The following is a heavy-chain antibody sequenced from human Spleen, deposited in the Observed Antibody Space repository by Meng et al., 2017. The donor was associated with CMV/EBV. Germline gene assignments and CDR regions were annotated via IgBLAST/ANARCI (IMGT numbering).Heavy chain of an antibody. CDR1: GGSIGSGYYY. CDR3: ARAREMATIIDY. Sequence: VLYQEQGPGLVKPSQTLSLTCPVSGGSIGSGYYYWRWIRPPPGKGLEWIGYIYYSGSTYYNPSLKSRVTISVDTSKNQFSLKLSSVTAADTAVYYCARAREMATIIDYWGQGTLVTVSS. V-gene: IGHV4-30-4*01. D-gene: IGHD5-24*01. CDR2: IYYSGST. J-gene: IGHJ4*02.